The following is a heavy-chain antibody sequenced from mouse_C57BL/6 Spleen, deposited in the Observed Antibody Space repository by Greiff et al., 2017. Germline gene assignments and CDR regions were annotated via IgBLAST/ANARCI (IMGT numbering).Heavy chain of an antibody. Sequence: EVMLVESGGGLVQPGGSLKLSCAASGFTFSDYGMAWVRQAPRKGPEWVAFISNLAYSIYYADTVTGRFTISRENAKNTLYLEMSSLRSEDTAMYYCARHLRDYAMDYWGQGTSVTVSS. V-gene: IGHV5-15*04. CDR3: ARHLRDYAMDY. CDR1: GFTFSDYG. D-gene: IGHD1-1*01. J-gene: IGHJ4*01. CDR2: ISNLAYSI.